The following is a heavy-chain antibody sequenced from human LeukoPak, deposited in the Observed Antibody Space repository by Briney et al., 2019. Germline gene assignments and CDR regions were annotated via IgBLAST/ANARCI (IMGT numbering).Heavy chain of an antibody. V-gene: IGHV4-30-4*01. CDR2: IYYSGST. CDR1: GGSISSGDYY. Sequence: SQTLSLTCTVSGGSISSGDYYWSWIRQPPGKGLEWIGDIYYSGSTYYNPSLKSRVTISVDTSKNQFSLKLSSVTAADTAVYYCARDLITMVRDGGFDPWGQGTLVTVSS. CDR3: ARDLITMVRDGGFDP. J-gene: IGHJ5*02. D-gene: IGHD3-10*01.